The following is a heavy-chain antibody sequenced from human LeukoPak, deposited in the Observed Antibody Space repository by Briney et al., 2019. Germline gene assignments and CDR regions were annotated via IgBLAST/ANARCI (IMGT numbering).Heavy chain of an antibody. CDR1: GYTFTGYY. J-gene: IGHJ4*02. CDR2: INPNSGVT. Sequence: ASVKVSCKASGYTFTGYYMHWVRQAPGQGLEWMGWINPNSGVTNYAQKFQGRVTMTRDTSISTAYIELSRLRSDDTAVYYCAREVPVYSGSYADWGQGTLVTVSS. V-gene: IGHV1-2*02. CDR3: AREVPVYSGSYAD. D-gene: IGHD1-26*01.